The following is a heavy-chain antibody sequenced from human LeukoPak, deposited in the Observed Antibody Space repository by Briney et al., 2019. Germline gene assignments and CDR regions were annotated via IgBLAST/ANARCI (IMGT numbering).Heavy chain of an antibody. V-gene: IGHV3-21*01. Sequence: GGSLRLSCAASGFTFSSYSMNWVRQAPGKGLEWVSSISSSSSYIYYADSVKGRFTISRDNAKNSLYLQMNSLRAEDTAVYYCARERLEEGSLGYWGQGTLVTVSS. CDR1: GFTFSSYS. D-gene: IGHD1-1*01. CDR3: ARERLEEGSLGY. CDR2: ISSSSSYI. J-gene: IGHJ4*02.